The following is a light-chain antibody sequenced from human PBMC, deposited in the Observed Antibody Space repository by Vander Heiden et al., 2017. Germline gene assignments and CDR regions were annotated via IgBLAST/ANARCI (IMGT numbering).Light chain of an antibody. CDR1: SSDVGTYNY. Sequence: QSALTQPRSVSGSPGQSVTISCNGTSSDVGTYNYFSCYQQHPSTPPILIFYVVTQPPSVFPDLFSASNSGNTSSLTISVLQAEDDAYYYCCSSAGSSTFVFGAGTKLTVL. CDR3: CSSAGSSTFV. CDR2: VVT. J-gene: IGLJ2*01. V-gene: IGLV2-11*01.